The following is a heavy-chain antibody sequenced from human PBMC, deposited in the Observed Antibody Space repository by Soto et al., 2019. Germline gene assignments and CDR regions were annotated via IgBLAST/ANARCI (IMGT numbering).Heavy chain of an antibody. CDR3: ARVHSPDCSGGSCYLDY. D-gene: IGHD2-15*01. Sequence: GGSLRLSFAASGFTVSSNYMSWVRQAPGKGLEWVSVIYSGGSTYYADSVKGRFTVSRDNSKNTLYLQMNSLRAEDTAVYYCARVHSPDCSGGSCYLDYWGQGTLVTVSS. V-gene: IGHV3-53*01. J-gene: IGHJ4*02. CDR1: GFTVSSNY. CDR2: IYSGGST.